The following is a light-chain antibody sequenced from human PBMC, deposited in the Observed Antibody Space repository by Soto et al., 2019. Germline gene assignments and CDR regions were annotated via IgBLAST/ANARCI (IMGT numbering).Light chain of an antibody. CDR2: SNN. CDR1: SSNIGSNL. Sequence: QSVLTQSPSASGTPGQRVTISCSGSSSNIGSNLVNWYQQLPGMAPKLLVYSNNQRPSGVPDRFSGSKSGTSASLAISGLQSEDEADYYCAAWDDSLNGVFFGGGTKVTVL. CDR3: AAWDDSLNGVF. J-gene: IGLJ2*01. V-gene: IGLV1-44*01.